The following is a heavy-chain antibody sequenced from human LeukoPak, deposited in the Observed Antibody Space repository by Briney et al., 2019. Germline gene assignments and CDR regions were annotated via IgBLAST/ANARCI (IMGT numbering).Heavy chain of an antibody. Sequence: SETLSLTCTVSGGSISNYYWSWIRQPPGKGLEWIGYIFYRRSIDYSPSLQSRVTISVDTSKNHLSLRLTSVTAADTAVYLCARGVVLGQDDAFDIWGRGTMVTVSS. J-gene: IGHJ3*02. V-gene: IGHV4-59*12. CDR1: GGSISNYY. D-gene: IGHD3/OR15-3a*01. CDR2: IFYRRSI. CDR3: ARGVVLGQDDAFDI.